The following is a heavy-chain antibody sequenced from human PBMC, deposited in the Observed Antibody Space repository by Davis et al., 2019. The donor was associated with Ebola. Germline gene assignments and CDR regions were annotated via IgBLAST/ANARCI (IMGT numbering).Heavy chain of an antibody. V-gene: IGHV3-74*01. CDR1: GFTFSSYW. D-gene: IGHD2-15*01. CDR2: INSDGSST. CDR3: AMGACSGGSCYSLYYYGMDV. Sequence: GESLKISCAASGFTFSSYWMHWVRQAPGKGLVWVSRINSDGSSTSYADSVKGRFTISRDNAKNTLYLQMNSLRAEDTAVYYCAMGACSGGSCYSLYYYGMDVWGQGTTVTVSS. J-gene: IGHJ6*02.